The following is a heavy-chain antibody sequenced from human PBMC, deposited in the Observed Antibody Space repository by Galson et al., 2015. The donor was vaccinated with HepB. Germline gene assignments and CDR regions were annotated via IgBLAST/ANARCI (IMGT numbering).Heavy chain of an antibody. V-gene: IGHV1-3*01. J-gene: IGHJ4*02. CDR2: INAGNGNT. Sequence: SVKVSCKASGYTFTSYAMHWVRQAPGQRLEWMGWINAGNGNTKYSQKFQGRVTITRDTSASTAYMELSSLRSEDTAVYYCARVVTRGGSCLGYWGQGTLVTVSS. CDR1: GYTFTSYA. CDR3: ARVVTRGGSCLGY. D-gene: IGHD2-15*01.